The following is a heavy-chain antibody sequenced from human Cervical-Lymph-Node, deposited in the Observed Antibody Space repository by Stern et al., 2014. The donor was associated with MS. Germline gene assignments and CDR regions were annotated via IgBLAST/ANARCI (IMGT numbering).Heavy chain of an antibody. D-gene: IGHD3-3*01. CDR3: ARVSYDFWSGYYVFDY. CDR2: IYYSGCT. Sequence: HVQLQESGPGLVKPSQTLSLTCTVSGGSISSGGYYWSWIRKHPEKGLAWIGYIYYSGCTYYNPSLKSRVTTSVDTSKNQFSLKLSAVTAADTAVYYCARVSYDFWSGYYVFDYWGQGTLVTVSS. V-gene: IGHV4-31*03. CDR1: GGSISSGGYY. J-gene: IGHJ4*02.